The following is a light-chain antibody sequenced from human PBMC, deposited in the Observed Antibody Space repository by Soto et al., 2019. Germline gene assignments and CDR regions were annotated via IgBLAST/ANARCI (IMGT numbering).Light chain of an antibody. Sequence: EIVLTQYPGTLSLSPGERATLSCRASQSVSSRLAWYQQRPGQAPRLLISGASSRATGIPDRFSGSGSGTDFTLTISRLEPEDFALYYCQHYAHNSPITFGHVRRLAVK. CDR1: QSVSSR. V-gene: IGKV3-20*01. CDR3: QHYAHNSPIT. CDR2: GAS. J-gene: IGKJ5*01.